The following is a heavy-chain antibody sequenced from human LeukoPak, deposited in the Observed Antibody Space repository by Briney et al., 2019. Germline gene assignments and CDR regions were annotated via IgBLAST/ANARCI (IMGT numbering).Heavy chain of an antibody. D-gene: IGHD5-18*01. V-gene: IGHV4-34*01. J-gene: IGHJ4*02. CDR1: GGSFSGYY. CDR2: INHSGST. Sequence: PSETLSLTCAVYGGSFSGYYWSWIRQPPGKELEWIGEINHSGSTNYNPSLKSRVTISVDTSKNQFSLKLSSVTAADTAVYYCATSGYSYGSLFDYWGQGTLVTVSS. CDR3: ATSGYSYGSLFDY.